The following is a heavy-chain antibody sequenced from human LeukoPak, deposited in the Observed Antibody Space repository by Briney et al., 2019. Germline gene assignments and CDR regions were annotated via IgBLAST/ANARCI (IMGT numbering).Heavy chain of an antibody. D-gene: IGHD5-24*01. J-gene: IGHJ6*03. V-gene: IGHV1-69*05. Sequence: ASVKVSCKASGGTFSSYAISWVRQAPGQGLEWMGGIIPIFGTANYAQEFQGRVTITTDESTSTAYMELSSLRSEDTAVYYCARAETAVRDGYRTPYYYYYMDVWGKGTTVTVSS. CDR1: GGTFSSYA. CDR2: IIPIFGTA. CDR3: ARAETAVRDGYRTPYYYYYMDV.